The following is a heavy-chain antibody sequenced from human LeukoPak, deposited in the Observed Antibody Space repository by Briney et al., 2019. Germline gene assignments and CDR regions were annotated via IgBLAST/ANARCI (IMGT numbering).Heavy chain of an antibody. J-gene: IGHJ4*02. CDR1: GFTFSDYY. CDR2: ISSSGSTI. Sequence: GGSLRLSCAASGFTFSDYYMSWIRQAPGKGLEWVSYISSSGSTIYYADSVKGRFTISRDNAKNSLYLQMNSLRAEDTAVYYCAKGPYGSGSYYNLFDYWGQGTLVTVSS. V-gene: IGHV3-11*01. D-gene: IGHD3-10*01. CDR3: AKGPYGSGSYYNLFDY.